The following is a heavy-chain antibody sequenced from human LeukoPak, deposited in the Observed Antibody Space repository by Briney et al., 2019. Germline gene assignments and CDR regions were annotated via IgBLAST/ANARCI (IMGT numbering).Heavy chain of an antibody. Sequence: PSETLSLTCTVSGDSFSSVTDYWAWIRQPPGKGLEWIASGDYSGGTYYNPSLESRVAISADMSKNQFSLKLSSVTAADTAVYYCARQYYDFWSGFDYWGQGTLVTVSS. CDR1: GDSFSSVTDY. CDR2: GDYSGGT. CDR3: ARQYYDFWSGFDY. D-gene: IGHD3-3*01. J-gene: IGHJ4*02. V-gene: IGHV4-39*07.